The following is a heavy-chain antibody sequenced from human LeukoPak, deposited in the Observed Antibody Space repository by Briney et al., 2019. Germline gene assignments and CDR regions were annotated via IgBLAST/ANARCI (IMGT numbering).Heavy chain of an antibody. Sequence: ASVKVSCKAFGYTFSSYDINWVRQATGQGVGWMGWLNPLRGKTGYAQKFPGRGTITRNTSISTAYMGMCRRTAEETTVYFCVRGPTFDPWGQGALVTVSS. J-gene: IGHJ5*02. CDR2: LNPLRGKT. CDR1: GYTFSSYD. V-gene: IGHV1-8*03. CDR3: VRGPTFDP.